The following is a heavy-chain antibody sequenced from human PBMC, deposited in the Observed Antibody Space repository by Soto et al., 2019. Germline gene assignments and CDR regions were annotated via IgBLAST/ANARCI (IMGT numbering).Heavy chain of an antibody. CDR2: VYYTGST. CDR1: GGSISGSC. V-gene: IGHV4-59*01. CDR3: ARSVAVPGAHIEY. J-gene: IGHJ4*02. Sequence: SETLSLTCSVSGGSISGSCWSCIRQSPGKGLEWLGYVYYTGSTNYIPSLRSRVSISVDTSKNEFSLRLSSVTAADTAVYFCARSVAVPGAHIEYWGQGTKVTVSS. D-gene: IGHD6-13*01.